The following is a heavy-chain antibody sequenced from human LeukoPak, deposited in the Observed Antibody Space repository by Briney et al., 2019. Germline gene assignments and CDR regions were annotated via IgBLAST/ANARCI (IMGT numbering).Heavy chain of an antibody. Sequence: GGSLRLSCAASGFTFSSYAMSWVRQAPGKGLEWASAISGSGGSTYYADSVKGRFTISRDNSKNTLYLQMNSLRAEDTAVYYGATPIGAYSGSYPFDYWGQGTLVTVSS. CDR2: ISGSGGST. J-gene: IGHJ4*02. CDR3: ATPIGAYSGSYPFDY. D-gene: IGHD1-26*01. CDR1: GFTFSSYA. V-gene: IGHV3-23*01.